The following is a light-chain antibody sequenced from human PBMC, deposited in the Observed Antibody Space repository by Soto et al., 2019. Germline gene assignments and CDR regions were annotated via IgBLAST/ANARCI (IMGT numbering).Light chain of an antibody. CDR1: QNINAG. V-gene: IGKV1-5*01. CDR3: QRYNSNART. CDR2: DAS. Sequence: DIQMTQSPSTLSASVGDRVPITCRASQNINAGLAWYQQKPGKAPKFLIYDASILESGVPSRFSGSGSGTEFTLTISSLQPDDFATYYCQRYNSNARTFGQGTKVEIK. J-gene: IGKJ1*01.